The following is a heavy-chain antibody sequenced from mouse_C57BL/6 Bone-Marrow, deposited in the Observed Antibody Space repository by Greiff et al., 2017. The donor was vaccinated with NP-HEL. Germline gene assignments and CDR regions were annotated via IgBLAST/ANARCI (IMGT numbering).Heavy chain of an antibody. Sequence: VQLQQSGAELVKPGASVKISCTASGYAFSSYWMNWVKERPGKGLEWIVQIYPGDGDTKYNGKFKGKATLTADKSSSTAYMQVSSLTSEDSAFYFCARGDYGSSRFGYAMDYWGQGTSVTVSS. CDR2: IYPGDGDT. CDR3: ARGDYGSSRFGYAMDY. V-gene: IGHV1-80*01. J-gene: IGHJ4*01. D-gene: IGHD1-1*01. CDR1: GYAFSSYW.